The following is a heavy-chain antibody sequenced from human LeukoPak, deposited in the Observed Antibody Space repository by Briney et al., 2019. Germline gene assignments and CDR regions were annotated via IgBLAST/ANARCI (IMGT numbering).Heavy chain of an antibody. J-gene: IGHJ4*02. V-gene: IGHV4-34*01. D-gene: IGHD5-24*01. Sequence: SETLPLTCAVYGGSFSGYYWSWIRQPPGKGLEWIGSIYYSGSTYYNPSLKSRVTISVDTSKNQFSLKLSSVTAADTAVYYCARDGYNSRGFDYWGQGTLVTVSS. CDR3: ARDGYNSRGFDY. CDR1: GGSFSGYY. CDR2: IYYSGST.